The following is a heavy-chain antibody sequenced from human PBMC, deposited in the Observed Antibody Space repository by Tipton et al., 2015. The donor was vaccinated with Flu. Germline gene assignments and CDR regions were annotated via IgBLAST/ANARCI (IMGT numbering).Heavy chain of an antibody. D-gene: IGHD1-1*01. J-gene: IGHJ4*02. Sequence: SLRLSCAASGFTFSDYWMHWVRQPPGKGLVWVSRIASDGSGPAYADSVKGRFTISRDNAKNILYLQINSLRGEDTAVYYCARGFSASQQLTTGYWGQGTLVTVSS. CDR3: ARGFSASQQLTTGY. V-gene: IGHV3-74*01. CDR2: IASDGSGP. CDR1: GFTFSDYW.